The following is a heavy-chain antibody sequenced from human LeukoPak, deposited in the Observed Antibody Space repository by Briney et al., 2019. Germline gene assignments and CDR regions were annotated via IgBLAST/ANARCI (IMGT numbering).Heavy chain of an antibody. CDR3: ARDRYCSSTSCYFWYFDL. CDR1: GYTFTGYY. V-gene: IGHV1-2*02. CDR2: INPNSGGT. Sequence: ASVKVSCKASGYTFTGYYMHWVRQAPGQGLEWMGWINPNSGGTNHAQKFQGRVTMTRDTSISTAYMELSRLRSDDTAVYYCARDRYCSSTSCYFWYFDLWGRGTLVTVSS. D-gene: IGHD2-2*01. J-gene: IGHJ2*01.